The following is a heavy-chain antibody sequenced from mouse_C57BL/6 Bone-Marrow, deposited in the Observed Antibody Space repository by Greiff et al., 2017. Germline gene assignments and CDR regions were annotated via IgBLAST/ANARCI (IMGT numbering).Heavy chain of an antibody. D-gene: IGHD4-1*02. CDR1: GYTFTDYY. CDR2: INPNNGGT. V-gene: IGHV1-26*01. CDR3: ARSPTGTNY. Sequence: EVKLQQSGPELVKPGASVKISCKASGYTFTDYYMNWVKQRHGKSLEWIGDINPNNGGTSYNPQFKGKATLTVDKSSSTAYMELRRLTSEDSAVYYCARSPTGTNYWGQGTTLTVSA. J-gene: IGHJ2*01.